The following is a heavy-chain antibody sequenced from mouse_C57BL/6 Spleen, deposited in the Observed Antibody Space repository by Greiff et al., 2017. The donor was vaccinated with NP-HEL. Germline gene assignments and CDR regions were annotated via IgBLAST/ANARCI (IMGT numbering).Heavy chain of an antibody. CDR2: ISYDGSN. J-gene: IGHJ1*03. CDR3: ARGYEGYWYFDV. Sequence: ESGPGLVKPSQSLSLTCSVTGYSITSGYYWNWIRQFPGNKLEWMGYISYDGSNNYNPSLKNRISITRDTSKNQFFLKLNSVTTEDTATYYCARGYEGYWYFDVWGTGTTVTVSS. D-gene: IGHD2-12*01. CDR1: GYSITSGYY. V-gene: IGHV3-6*01.